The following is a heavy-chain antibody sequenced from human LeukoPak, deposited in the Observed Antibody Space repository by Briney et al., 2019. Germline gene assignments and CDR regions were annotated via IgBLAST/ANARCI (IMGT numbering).Heavy chain of an antibody. CDR2: INPNSGGT. V-gene: IGHV1-2*02. J-gene: IGHJ5*02. D-gene: IGHD6-19*01. CDR3: AREGLEAVAGTGNWFDP. Sequence: ASVKVSCKASGYTFNGYYMHWVRQAPGQGLEWMGWINPNSGGTNYAQKFQGRVTMTRDTSISTAYMELSRLRSDDTAVYYCAREGLEAVAGTGNWFDPWGQGTLVTVSS. CDR1: GYTFNGYY.